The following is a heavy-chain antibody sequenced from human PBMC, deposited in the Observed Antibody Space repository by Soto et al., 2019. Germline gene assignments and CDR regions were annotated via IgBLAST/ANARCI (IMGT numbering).Heavy chain of an antibody. CDR3: ASPKIAFYNWFDP. CDR2: IYYSGST. CDR1: GGSISSYY. J-gene: IGHJ5*02. D-gene: IGHD3-3*02. V-gene: IGHV4-59*08. Sequence: TSETLSLTCTVSGGSISSYYWSWIRQPPGKGLEWIGYIYYSGSTYYNPSLKSRVIISIDTSKNQFSLKLSSVTAADTAVYYCASPKIAFYNWFDPWGQGTLVTVSS.